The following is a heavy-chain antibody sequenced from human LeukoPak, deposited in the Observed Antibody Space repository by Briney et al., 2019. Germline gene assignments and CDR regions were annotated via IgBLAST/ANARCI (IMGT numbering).Heavy chain of an antibody. Sequence: PGGSLRLSCAASGFTFSSYGMHWVRQAPGKGLEWVAVIWYDGSNKYYADSVKGRFTISRDNSKNTLYLQMNSLRAEDTAVYYCARDSVRGGSSGVEDYWGQGILVTVSS. CDR1: GFTFSSYG. CDR2: IWYDGSNK. V-gene: IGHV3-33*01. CDR3: ARDSVRGGSSGVEDY. D-gene: IGHD3-22*01. J-gene: IGHJ4*02.